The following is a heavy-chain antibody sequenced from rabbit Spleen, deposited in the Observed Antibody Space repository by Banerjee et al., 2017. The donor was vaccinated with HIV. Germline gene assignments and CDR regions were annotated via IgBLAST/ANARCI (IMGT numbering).Heavy chain of an antibody. Sequence: QLKESGGGLVQPGGSLKLSCKASGFDFSNYGVSWVRQAPGKGLEWIGYIDPIFGITYFANWVNGRFTISSHNAQSTLFLQLNSLTAADTATYFCTRAVSSWSDPDYFNLWGQGTLVTVS. CDR2: IDPIFGIT. J-gene: IGHJ4*01. CDR1: GFDFSNYG. V-gene: IGHV1S7*01. D-gene: IGHD3-1*01. CDR3: TRAVSSWSDPDYFNL.